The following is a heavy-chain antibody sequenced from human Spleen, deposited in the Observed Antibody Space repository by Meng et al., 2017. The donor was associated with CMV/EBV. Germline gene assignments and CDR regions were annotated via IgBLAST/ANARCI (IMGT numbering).Heavy chain of an antibody. Sequence: GGSLRLSCAASGFTFTRYSMNWVRQSPGKGLEWVSYISSSGSTIYYADSVKGRFTISRDNAKNSLYLQMNSLRAEDTAVYYCARDPHDFWSGYYYYYGMDVRGQGTTVTVSS. CDR3: ARDPHDFWSGYYYYYGMDV. V-gene: IGHV3-48*04. CDR2: ISSSGSTI. J-gene: IGHJ6*02. D-gene: IGHD3-3*01. CDR1: GFTFTRYS.